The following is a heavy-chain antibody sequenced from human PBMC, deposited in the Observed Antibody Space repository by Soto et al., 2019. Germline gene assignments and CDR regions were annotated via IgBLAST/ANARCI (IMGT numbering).Heavy chain of an antibody. V-gene: IGHV3-30*18. J-gene: IGHJ4*02. CDR1: GFTFSNYG. D-gene: IGHD3-10*01. Sequence: QVQLVESGGGVVQPGRSLRLSCAVSGFTFSNYGMHWVRQAPGKGLEWVAVFSYDGTYQRYADSVKGRFTISRDISKNTLYLQMNSLRPEDMAVYYCAKDGTYHGSWDWGQGTLVTVSS. CDR2: FSYDGTYQ. CDR3: AKDGTYHGSWD.